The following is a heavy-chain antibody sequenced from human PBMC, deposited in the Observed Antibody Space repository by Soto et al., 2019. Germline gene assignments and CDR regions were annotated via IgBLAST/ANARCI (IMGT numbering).Heavy chain of an antibody. CDR2: IYHSGST. Sequence: QLQLQESGSGLVKPSQTLSLTCAVSGRSISSGGYSWSWIRQPPGKGLEWIGYIYHSGSTYYNPSLKSRVTISVDRSKNQVSLKLSSVTAADTAVYYCAREVEYSSSWGHYFDYWGQGTLVTVSS. CDR3: AREVEYSSSWGHYFDY. V-gene: IGHV4-30-2*01. CDR1: GRSISSGGYS. D-gene: IGHD6-13*01. J-gene: IGHJ4*02.